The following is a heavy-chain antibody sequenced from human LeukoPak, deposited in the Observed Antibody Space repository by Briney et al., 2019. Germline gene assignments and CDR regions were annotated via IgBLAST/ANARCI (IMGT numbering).Heavy chain of an antibody. V-gene: IGHV1-18*01. CDR3: ARVGCSGLLGEFNY. CDR1: GFSFTTYG. J-gene: IGHJ4*02. CDR2: ISAHNGKT. Sequence: GASVKVSCKASGFSFTTYGFSWVRQAPGQGLEWVGWISAHNGKTDSAQKFQGRVTMTTDTPTSTAYMELTSLRSDDTAEYYCARVGCSGLLGEFNYWGQGTRVTVSS. D-gene: IGHD1-26*01.